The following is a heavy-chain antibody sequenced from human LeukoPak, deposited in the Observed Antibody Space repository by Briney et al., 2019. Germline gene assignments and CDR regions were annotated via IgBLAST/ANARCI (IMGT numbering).Heavy chain of an antibody. V-gene: IGHV4-38-2*01. CDR1: GYSISSGYY. D-gene: IGHD5-24*01. J-gene: IGHJ5*02. Sequence: PSETLSLTCAVSGYSISSGYYWGWIRQPPGKGLEWIGSIYHSGSTYYNPSLKSRVTISVDTSKDQFSLKLSSVTAADTAVYYCASQDGYNYDDWFDPWGQGTLVTVSP. CDR3: ASQDGYNYDDWFDP. CDR2: IYHSGST.